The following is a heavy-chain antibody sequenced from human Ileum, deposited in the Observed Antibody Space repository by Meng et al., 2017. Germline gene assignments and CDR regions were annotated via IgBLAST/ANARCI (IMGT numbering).Heavy chain of an antibody. Sequence: QLQLQESGRGLVRPAESLSRTGTVSGGSISGSSYYWGWIRQPPGKGLEWIGSIYSSGSTYYNPSLKSRVTTSVDTSKNQFSLKLSSVTAADTAVYYCVRRAGLRQAFDYWGQGTLVTVSS. V-gene: IGHV4-39*01. CDR3: VRRAGLRQAFDY. D-gene: IGHD4-17*01. CDR1: GGSISGSSYY. J-gene: IGHJ4*02. CDR2: IYSSGST.